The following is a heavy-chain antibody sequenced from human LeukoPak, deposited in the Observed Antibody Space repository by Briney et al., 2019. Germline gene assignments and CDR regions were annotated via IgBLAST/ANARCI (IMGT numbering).Heavy chain of an antibody. J-gene: IGHJ3*02. V-gene: IGHV4-59*08. CDR2: IYHDGRS. CDR1: GDSFSDYY. CDR3: ARPMVYAPKRGVHDAFDI. D-gene: IGHD2-8*01. Sequence: PSETLSLTCTVAGDSFSDYYWNWVRQSPGKGLEWIGYIYHDGRSNYNPSLKSRVTISVDTSKNQFSLKLSSVTAADTAVYYCARPMVYAPKRGVHDAFDIWGQGTMVTVSS.